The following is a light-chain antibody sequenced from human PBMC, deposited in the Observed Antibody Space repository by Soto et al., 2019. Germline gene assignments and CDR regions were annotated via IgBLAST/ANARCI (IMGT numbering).Light chain of an antibody. CDR1: QSISSW. CDR3: QQSFSTPRT. CDR2: DAS. J-gene: IGKJ1*01. Sequence: IQMTQSPSTLSASVGDRVTITCRASQSISSWLAWYQQKPGKAPKLLIYDASSLESGVPSRFSGSGSGTDFTLTISSLQPEDFGTYYCQQSFSTPRTFGQGTKVDIK. V-gene: IGKV1-39*01.